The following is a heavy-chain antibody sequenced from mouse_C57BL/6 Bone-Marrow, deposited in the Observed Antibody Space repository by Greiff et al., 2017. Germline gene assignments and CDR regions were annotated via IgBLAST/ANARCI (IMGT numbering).Heavy chain of an antibody. Sequence: EVHLVESGEGLVKPGGSLKLSCAASGFTFSSYAMSWVRPTPEKRLGWVAYVSSGGDYIYYADTVKGRFTIARDNARNTLYLQMSSLKSDDTAMYYCTRGIYYSGSSSSWYFDGWGTGTTVTVSS. CDR2: VSSGGDYI. CDR3: TRGIYYSGSSSSWYFDG. CDR1: GFTFSSYA. V-gene: IGHV5-9-1*02. J-gene: IGHJ1*03. D-gene: IGHD1-1*01.